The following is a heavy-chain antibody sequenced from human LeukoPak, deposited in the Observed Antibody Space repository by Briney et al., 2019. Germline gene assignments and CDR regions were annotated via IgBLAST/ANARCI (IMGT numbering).Heavy chain of an antibody. CDR3: ARGSGSYNPFYYYGMDV. J-gene: IGHJ6*02. CDR1: GGSISSYY. D-gene: IGHD1-26*01. Sequence: SETLSLTCTVSGGSISSYYWSWIRQPPGKGLEWIGYIYCSGSTNYNPTLKSRVTISVDTSKNQFSLKLTSVTAADTAVYYCARGSGSYNPFYYYGMDVWGQGTTVTVSS. V-gene: IGHV4-59*01. CDR2: IYCSGST.